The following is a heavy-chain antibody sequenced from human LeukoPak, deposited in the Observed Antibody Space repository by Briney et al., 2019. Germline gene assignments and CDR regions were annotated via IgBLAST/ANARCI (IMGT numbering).Heavy chain of an antibody. CDR3: ARDLGRDYGDYVFDP. CDR2: IYDSGST. CDR1: GGSMSSHY. J-gene: IGHJ5*02. D-gene: IGHD4-17*01. V-gene: IGHV4-59*11. Sequence: SETLSLTCTVSGGSMSSHYWNWIRQSPGKGLEWIGYIYDSGSTNYNPSLKNRVTMSVDTSKNQFSLKLSSVTAADTALYYCARDLGRDYGDYVFDPWGQGTLVIVSS.